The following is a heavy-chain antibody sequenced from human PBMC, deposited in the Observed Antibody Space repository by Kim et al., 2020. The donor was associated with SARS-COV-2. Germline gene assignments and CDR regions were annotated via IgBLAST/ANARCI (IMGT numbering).Heavy chain of an antibody. CDR2: IYPGDSDT. J-gene: IGHJ4*02. D-gene: IGHD3-22*01. Sequence: GIIYPGDSDTRYSPSFQGQVTISADKSISTAYLQWSSLKASDTAMYYCARLPRRLYYYDSSGYGYYFDYWGQGTLVTVSS. V-gene: IGHV5-51*01. CDR3: ARLPRRLYYYDSSGYGYYFDY.